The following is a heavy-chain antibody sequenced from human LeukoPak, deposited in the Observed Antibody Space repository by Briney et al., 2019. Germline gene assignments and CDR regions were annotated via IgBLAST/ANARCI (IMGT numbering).Heavy chain of an antibody. J-gene: IGHJ4*02. CDR1: GGSISSYY. V-gene: IGHV4-59*01. D-gene: IGHD6-19*01. CDR3: ASEGIAVAGTTYFDY. CDR2: IYYSGST. Sequence: SETLSLTCTVSGGSISSYYWSWIRQPPGKGLEWIGYIYYSGSTNYNPSLKSRVTISVDTSKNQFSLKLSSVTAADTAVYYCASEGIAVAGTTYFDYWGQGTLVTVSS.